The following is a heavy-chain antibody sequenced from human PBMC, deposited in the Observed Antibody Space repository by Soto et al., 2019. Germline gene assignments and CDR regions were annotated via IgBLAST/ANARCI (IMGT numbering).Heavy chain of an antibody. D-gene: IGHD3-22*01. CDR3: AKVLDHSPLGYWGA. CDR1: GFAFSSFA. V-gene: IGHV3-23*01. J-gene: IGHJ4*02. Sequence: GGSLRLSCAASGFAFSSFAMSWVRQAPGKGLQWVSTIYDSGGVTSYADSVKGRFSISRDNSKNTLYLQMTSLRAEDTALYYCAKVLDHSPLGYWGAWGQGTLVTVSS. CDR2: IYDSGGVT.